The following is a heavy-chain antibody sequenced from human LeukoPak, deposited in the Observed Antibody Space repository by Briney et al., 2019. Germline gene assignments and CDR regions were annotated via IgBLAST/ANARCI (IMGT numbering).Heavy chain of an antibody. D-gene: IGHD6-13*01. CDR3: ARSPRHSSWYYYNGPLFDY. CDR2: IYYSGST. J-gene: IGHJ4*02. Sequence: SETLSLTCTVSGGSISSSSYYWGWIRQPPGKGLEWIGSIYYSGSTYYNPSLKSRVTISVDTSKNQFSLKLSSVTAADTAVYYCARSPRHSSWYYYNGPLFDYWGQGTLVTVSS. V-gene: IGHV4-39*01. CDR1: GGSISSSSYY.